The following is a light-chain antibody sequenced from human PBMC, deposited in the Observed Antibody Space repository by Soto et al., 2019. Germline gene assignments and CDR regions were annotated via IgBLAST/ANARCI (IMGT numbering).Light chain of an antibody. J-gene: IGKJ5*01. Sequence: VVLTQSPASLWLSPGERAIGSCRTSLSVSVYLDWYQQKPGQAPRLLISDASNRATGIPARFSGSGSGTDFTLTISSLEPEDFAVYYCHQRQYWPPITFGQGTRLEIK. CDR3: HQRQYWPPIT. V-gene: IGKV3-11*01. CDR2: DAS. CDR1: LSVSVY.